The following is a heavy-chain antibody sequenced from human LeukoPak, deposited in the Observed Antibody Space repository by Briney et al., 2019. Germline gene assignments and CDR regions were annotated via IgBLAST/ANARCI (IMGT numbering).Heavy chain of an antibody. J-gene: IGHJ4*02. V-gene: IGHV4-39*07. CDR2: IYYSGST. CDR3: ASSAAAGTNYFDY. D-gene: IGHD6-13*01. CDR1: GGSISSSSYY. Sequence: SETLSLTCTVSGGSISSSSYYWGWIRQPPGKGLEWIGSIYYSGSTYYNPSLKSRVTTSVDTSKNQFSLKLSSVTAADTAVYYCASSAAAGTNYFDYWGQGTLVTVSS.